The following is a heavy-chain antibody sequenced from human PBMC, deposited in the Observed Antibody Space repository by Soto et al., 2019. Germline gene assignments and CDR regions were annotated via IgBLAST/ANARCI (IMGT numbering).Heavy chain of an antibody. CDR2: IYYIGST. D-gene: IGHD6-6*01. V-gene: IGHV4-59*01. J-gene: IGHJ6*02. CDR3: AGRSSSDGYYYYGMDV. CDR1: GGSISSYY. Sequence: ASETLSLTCTVSGGSISSYYWGWILQPPWKGLEWIGYIYYIGSTNYKPSPKSRVTISVDTFKNQFSLKLSSVTAADTAVYYCAGRSSSDGYYYYGMDVWGQGTTVTVLL.